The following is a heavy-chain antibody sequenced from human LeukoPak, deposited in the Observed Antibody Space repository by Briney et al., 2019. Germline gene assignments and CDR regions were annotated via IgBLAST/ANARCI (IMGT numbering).Heavy chain of an antibody. CDR2: ISGSGGST. D-gene: IGHD3-9*01. CDR3: ATTKYDILTGYYSNYYFDY. V-gene: IGHV3-23*01. Sequence: AGGSLRLSCAASGFTFSSYAMSWVRQAPGKGLEWVSAISGSGGSTYYADSVKGRFTISRDNSKNTLYLQMNSLRAEDTAVYYCATTKYDILTGYYSNYYFDYWGQGTLVTVSS. J-gene: IGHJ4*02. CDR1: GFTFSSYA.